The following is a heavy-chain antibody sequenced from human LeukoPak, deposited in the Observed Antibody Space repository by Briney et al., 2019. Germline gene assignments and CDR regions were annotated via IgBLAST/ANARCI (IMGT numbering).Heavy chain of an antibody. V-gene: IGHV4-39*07. CDR1: GGSISSSSYY. CDR3: ARVVYYYYYMDV. J-gene: IGHJ6*03. CDR2: INHSGST. Sequence: PSETLSLTCTVSGGSISSSSYYWSWIRQPPGKGLEWIGEINHSGSTNYNPSLKSRVTISVDTSKNQFSLKLSSVTAADTAVYYCARVVYYYYYMDVWGKGTTVTVSS.